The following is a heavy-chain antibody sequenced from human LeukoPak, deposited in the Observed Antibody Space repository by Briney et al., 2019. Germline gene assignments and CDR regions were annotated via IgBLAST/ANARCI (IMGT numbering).Heavy chain of an antibody. CDR1: GFTXSSYA. D-gene: IGHD6-19*01. Sequence: GXXLXLSCAAXGFTXSSYAMSWVRQAPGKGLEWVSAISGSGGSTYYADSVKGRFTISRDNSKNTLYLQMNSLRAEDTAVYYCARGRHSSGWGEGTLVTVSS. CDR3: ARGRHSSG. CDR2: ISGSGGST. V-gene: IGHV3-23*01. J-gene: IGHJ4*02.